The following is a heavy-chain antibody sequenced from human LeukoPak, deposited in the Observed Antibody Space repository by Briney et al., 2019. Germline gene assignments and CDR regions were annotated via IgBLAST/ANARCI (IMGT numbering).Heavy chain of an antibody. V-gene: IGHV3-30*19. D-gene: IGHD3-22*01. J-gene: IGHJ5*02. CDR3: AREKLYYYDSSGFSWFDP. CDR1: GFTFSSYG. CDR2: ISYDGSNK. Sequence: GGSLRLSCAASGFTFSSYGMHWVRQAPGKGLEWVAVISYDGSNKYYADSVKGRFTISRDNSKNTLYLQMNSLRAEDTAVYYCAREKLYYYDSSGFSWFDPWGQGTLVTVSS.